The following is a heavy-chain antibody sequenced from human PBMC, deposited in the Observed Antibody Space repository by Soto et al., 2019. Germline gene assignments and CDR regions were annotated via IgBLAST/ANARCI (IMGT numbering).Heavy chain of an antibody. J-gene: IGHJ5*02. D-gene: IGHD5-18*01. CDR2: IYYSGST. Sequence: SETLSLTCTVSGGSISSGDYYWSWIRQPPGKGLEWIGYIYYSGSTYYNPSLKSRVTISVDTSKNQFSLKLSSVTAADTAVYYCARASSSIWLHEWGWFDPWGQGTLVTVS. V-gene: IGHV4-30-4*01. CDR1: GGSISSGDYY. CDR3: ARASSSIWLHEWGWFDP.